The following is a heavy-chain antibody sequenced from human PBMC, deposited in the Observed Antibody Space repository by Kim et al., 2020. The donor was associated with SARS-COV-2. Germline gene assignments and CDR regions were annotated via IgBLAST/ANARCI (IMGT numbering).Heavy chain of an antibody. CDR2: IIPIFGTA. CDR1: GGTFSSYG. J-gene: IGHJ6*02. CDR3: ARGGGEDGYNSHGMDV. V-gene: IGHV1-69*13. Sequence: SVKVSCKASGGTFSSYGISWVRQAPGQGLEWMGGIIPIFGTANYAQKFQGRVTITADESTSTAYMELSSLRSEDTAVYYCARGGGEDGYNSHGMDVWGQGTTVTVSS. D-gene: IGHD5-12*01.